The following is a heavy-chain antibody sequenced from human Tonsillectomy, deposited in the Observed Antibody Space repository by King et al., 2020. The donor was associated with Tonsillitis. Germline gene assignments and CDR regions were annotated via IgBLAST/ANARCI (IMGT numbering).Heavy chain of an antibody. CDR1: GFSFISYA. D-gene: IGHD1-26*01. Sequence: VQLVESGGGLVQPGGSLRLSCAASGFSFISYAMNWVRQAPGKGLEWVSTISGSAGSTNFSDSVKGRFTISRDNSKNTLYLQMNNLGAEDTAVYFCAKDQRYSENYLDAFDIWGQGTMATVSS. CDR3: AKDQRYSENYLDAFDI. J-gene: IGHJ3*02. V-gene: IGHV3-23*04. CDR2: ISGSAGST.